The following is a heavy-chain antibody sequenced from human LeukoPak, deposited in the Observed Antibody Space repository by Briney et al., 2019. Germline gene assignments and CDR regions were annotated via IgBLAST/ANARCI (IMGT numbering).Heavy chain of an antibody. Sequence: GGSLRLSCAASGFTFSGSAMHWVRQASGKGLEWVANIKEDGSEKYYVDSVKGRFTISRDNAKNSLFLQMNSLRAEDTAVYYCARDLGDYWGQGNLVTVSS. CDR2: IKEDGSEK. V-gene: IGHV3-7*01. CDR3: ARDLGDY. CDR1: GFTFSGSA. J-gene: IGHJ4*02. D-gene: IGHD7-27*01.